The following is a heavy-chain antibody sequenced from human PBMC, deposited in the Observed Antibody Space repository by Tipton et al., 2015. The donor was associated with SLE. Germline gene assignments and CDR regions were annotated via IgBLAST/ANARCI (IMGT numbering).Heavy chain of an antibody. D-gene: IGHD6-13*01. V-gene: IGHV3-66*02. CDR1: GFTVSSNY. J-gene: IGHJ4*02. Sequence: SLRLSCAASGFTVSSNYMSWVRQAPGKGLEWVSVIYSGGSTYYADSVKGRFTISRDNSKNTLYLQMNSLRAEDTAVYYCAGGEARPGIAAAGLFDYWGQGTLVTVSS. CDR2: IYSGGST. CDR3: AGGEARPGIAAAGLFDY.